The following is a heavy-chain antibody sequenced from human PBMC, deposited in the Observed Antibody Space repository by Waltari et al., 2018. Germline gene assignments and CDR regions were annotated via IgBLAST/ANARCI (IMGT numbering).Heavy chain of an antibody. D-gene: IGHD4-17*01. Sequence: EVQLVESGGGLVQHGGSLRLSCAASGFTFSSYDMHLVRQATGKGLEWVSAIGTAGDTYYPGSVKGRFTISRENAKNSLYLQMNSRRAGDTAVYYCARDQGGDYGPGAFDIWGQGTMVTVSS. J-gene: IGHJ3*02. CDR1: GFTFSSYD. CDR3: ARDQGGDYGPGAFDI. CDR2: IGTAGDT. V-gene: IGHV3-13*01.